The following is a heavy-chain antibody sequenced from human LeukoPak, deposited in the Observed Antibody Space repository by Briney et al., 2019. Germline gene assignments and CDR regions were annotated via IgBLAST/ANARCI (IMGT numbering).Heavy chain of an antibody. CDR3: ARVVGDGATYGPFDY. Sequence: GGSLRLSCAASGFTFSSYWMHWVRQVPGKGLVWVSRINSDGSSTSYADSVKGRFTISRDNAKNTLYLQMNSLRAEDTAVYCCARVVGDGATYGPFDYWGQGTLVTVSS. CDR1: GFTFSSYW. D-gene: IGHD5-12*01. V-gene: IGHV3-74*01. CDR2: INSDGSST. J-gene: IGHJ4*02.